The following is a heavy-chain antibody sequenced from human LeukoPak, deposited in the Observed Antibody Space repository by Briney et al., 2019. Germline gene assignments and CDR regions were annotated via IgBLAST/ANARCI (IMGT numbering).Heavy chain of an antibody. J-gene: IGHJ4*02. CDR1: GYTFTGYY. CDR3: ARGLLYYDILTGYYSPSFDY. Sequence: VASVKVSCKASGYTFTGYYMHWVRQAPGQGLEWMGWINPNSGGTNYAQKFQGRVTMTRDTSISTAYMELSRLRSDDTAVYYCARGLLYYDILTGYYSPSFDYWGQGTLVTVSS. CDR2: INPNSGGT. V-gene: IGHV1-2*02. D-gene: IGHD3-9*01.